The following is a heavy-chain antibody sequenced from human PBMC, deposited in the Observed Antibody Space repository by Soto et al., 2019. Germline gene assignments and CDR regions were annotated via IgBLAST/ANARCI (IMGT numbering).Heavy chain of an antibody. CDR2: ISTSSTYI. V-gene: IGHV3-21*01. Sequence: EVQLVESGGGLVKPGGSLRLSCVASGFTLRSYSMNWVRQAPGKGLEWVSSISTSSTYIYYADSVKGRVTISRDNAKNPRYLQVNSLRAEDTAVYYCARAGSGYNDAFDIWGQGTMVTVSS. J-gene: IGHJ3*02. CDR1: GFTLRSYS. CDR3: ARAGSGYNDAFDI. D-gene: IGHD3-9*01.